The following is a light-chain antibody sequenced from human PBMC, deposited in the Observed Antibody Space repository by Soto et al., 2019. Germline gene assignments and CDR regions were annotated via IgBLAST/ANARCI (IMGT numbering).Light chain of an antibody. V-gene: IGKV3-15*01. CDR2: GAS. J-gene: IGKJ3*01. CDR1: QSVSSN. Sequence: EIVMTQSPATLSVSPGERATLSCRASQSVSSNLAWYQQKPGPAPRLLIYGASTRATGIPARFSGSGSGTEFTLTISSLQSEDFAVYYCQQYNNWPRITFGPGTKVDIK. CDR3: QQYNNWPRIT.